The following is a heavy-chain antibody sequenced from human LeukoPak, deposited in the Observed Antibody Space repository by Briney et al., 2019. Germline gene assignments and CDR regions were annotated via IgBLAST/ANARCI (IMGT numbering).Heavy chain of an antibody. Sequence: GGSLRLSCAASGFSFSSYWMTWVRQAPGKGLEWVANIKQDGSEKYYVDSVKGRFTISRDNAKNSLYLQMNSLRAEDTAMYYCASRLPRGSSFDYWGQGTLVTVSP. CDR2: IKQDGSEK. V-gene: IGHV3-7*01. D-gene: IGHD1-26*01. CDR1: GFSFSSYW. J-gene: IGHJ4*02. CDR3: ASRLPRGSSFDY.